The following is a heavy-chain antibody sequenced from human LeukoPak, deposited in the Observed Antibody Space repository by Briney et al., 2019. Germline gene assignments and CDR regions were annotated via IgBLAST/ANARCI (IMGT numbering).Heavy chain of an antibody. CDR3: TTDVIVVVPAADLDWFDP. CDR2: INRKTGGGTT. V-gene: IGHV3-15*01. D-gene: IGHD2-2*01. CDR1: GFTFSNAW. J-gene: IGHJ5*02. Sequence: GGSLRLSCAASGFTFSNAWMRWVRQAPGKGLEWVGRINRKTGGGTTEYAAPVKGRFTISRDDSKNTLYLEMNSLKTEDTAVYYCTTDVIVVVPAADLDWFDPWGQGTLVTVSS.